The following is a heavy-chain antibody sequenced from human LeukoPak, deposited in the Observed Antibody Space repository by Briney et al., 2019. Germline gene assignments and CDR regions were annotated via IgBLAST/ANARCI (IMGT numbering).Heavy chain of an antibody. CDR1: GFTFSDYY. CDR3: ARPMAGKESLDY. J-gene: IGHJ4*02. Sequence: GGSLRLSCAASGFTFSDYYMSWIRQAPGKGLEWVSVIYSGGSTYYADSVKGRFTISRDNSKNTLYLQMNSLRAEDTAVYYCARPMAGKESLDYWGQGTLVTVSS. V-gene: IGHV3-66*04. CDR2: IYSGGST. D-gene: IGHD5-24*01.